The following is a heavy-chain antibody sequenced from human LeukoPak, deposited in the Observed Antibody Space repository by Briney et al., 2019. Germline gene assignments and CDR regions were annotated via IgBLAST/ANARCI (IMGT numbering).Heavy chain of an antibody. J-gene: IGHJ5*02. CDR1: GGSFSGYY. CDR2: INHSGST. D-gene: IGHD2-2*01. V-gene: IGHV4-34*01. CDR3: ARGGDCSSTSCTGAWGFDP. Sequence: PSETLSLTCAVYGGSFSGYYWSRIRQPPGKGLEWMGEINHSGSTNYNPSLKSRVTISVDTSKNQFSLKLSSVTAADTAVYYCARGGDCSSTSCTGAWGFDPWGQGTLVTVSS.